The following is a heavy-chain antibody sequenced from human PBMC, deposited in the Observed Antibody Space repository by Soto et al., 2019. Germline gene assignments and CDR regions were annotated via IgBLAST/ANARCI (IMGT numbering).Heavy chain of an antibody. D-gene: IGHD1-26*01. CDR3: ARAVGVGATMFDY. CDR1: GFTFSSYW. Sequence: GGSLRLSCAASGFTFSSYWMSWVRQAPGKGLEWVVNIKQDGSEKYYVDSVKGRFTISRDNAKNSLYLQMNSLRAEDTAVYYCARAVGVGATMFDYWGQGTLVTVSS. CDR2: IKQDGSEK. V-gene: IGHV3-7*04. J-gene: IGHJ4*02.